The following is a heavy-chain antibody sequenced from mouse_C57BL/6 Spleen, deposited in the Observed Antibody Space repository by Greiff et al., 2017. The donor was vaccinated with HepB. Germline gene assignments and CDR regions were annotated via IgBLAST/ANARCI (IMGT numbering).Heavy chain of an antibody. CDR3: ARQEDYYGSISRWYFDV. Sequence: EVQLVESGGDLVKPGGSLKLSCAASGFTFSSYGMSWVRQTPDKRLEWVATISSGGSYTYYPDSVKGRFTISRDNAKNTLYLQMSSLKSEDTAMYYCARQEDYYGSISRWYFDVWGTGTTVTVSS. CDR1: GFTFSSYG. CDR2: ISSGGSYT. J-gene: IGHJ1*03. D-gene: IGHD1-1*01. V-gene: IGHV5-6*01.